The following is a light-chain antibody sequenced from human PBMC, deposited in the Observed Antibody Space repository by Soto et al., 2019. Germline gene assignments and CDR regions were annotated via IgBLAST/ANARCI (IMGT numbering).Light chain of an antibody. V-gene: IGKV1-27*01. CDR3: QKYSSVPV. CDR1: QGIRNF. J-gene: IGKJ3*01. Sequence: DIQMTQSPTSLSASVVDRVTITCRASQGIRNFVAWYQQKPGKAPKLLIYAASTLQSGVPSRFSGSGSGTDFTLTIDSLQREDVATYSCQKYSSVPVFGPGTKVAIK. CDR2: AAS.